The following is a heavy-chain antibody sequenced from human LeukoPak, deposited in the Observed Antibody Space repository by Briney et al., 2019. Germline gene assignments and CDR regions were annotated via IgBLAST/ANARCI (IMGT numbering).Heavy chain of an antibody. V-gene: IGHV3-7*01. Sequence: GGSLRLSCAASGFTFSSDWMSWVRQAPGKGLEWVANIKQDGREKYYVDSVKGRFTICRDNAKNSLYLQMNSLRAEDTAVYYCAREGYDSSGYYPTDYWGQGTLVTVSS. CDR2: IKQDGREK. J-gene: IGHJ4*02. D-gene: IGHD3-22*01. CDR3: AREGYDSSGYYPTDY. CDR1: GFTFSSDW.